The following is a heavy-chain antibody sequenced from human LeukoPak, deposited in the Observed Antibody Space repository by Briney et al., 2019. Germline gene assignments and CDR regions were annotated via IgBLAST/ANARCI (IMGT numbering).Heavy chain of an antibody. CDR1: GGSFSGYY. Sequence: SETLSLTCAVYGGSFSGYYWSWIRQPPGKGLEWIGYFYNSGSTNYNPSLKSRVTISVDTSKKQFSLKLSSVTAADTAVYYCARTTRDWFDPWGQGTLVTVSS. V-gene: IGHV4-4*09. CDR3: ARTTRDWFDP. J-gene: IGHJ5*02. CDR2: FYNSGST. D-gene: IGHD1-1*01.